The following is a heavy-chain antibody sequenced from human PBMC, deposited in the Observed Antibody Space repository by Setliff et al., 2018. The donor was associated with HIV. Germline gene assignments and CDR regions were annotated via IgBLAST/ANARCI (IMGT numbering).Heavy chain of an antibody. J-gene: IGHJ3*02. V-gene: IGHV4-39*07. Sequence: SETLSLTCTVSGGSISSSSYYWGWTRQPPGKGLAWIGSIYYSGSTDYNTSLKSRVTISVDTSKNQFSLKLSSVTAADTAVYYCARNPCSGGSCPDAFDIWGQGTMVTVSS. D-gene: IGHD2-15*01. CDR2: IYYSGST. CDR3: ARNPCSGGSCPDAFDI. CDR1: GGSISSSSYY.